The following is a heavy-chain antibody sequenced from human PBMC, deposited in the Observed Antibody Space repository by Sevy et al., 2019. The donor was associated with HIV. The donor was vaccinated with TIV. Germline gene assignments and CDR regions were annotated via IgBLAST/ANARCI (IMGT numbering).Heavy chain of an antibody. CDR1: GFNFINYG. CDR3: AKDIRVALVVPSPGYGMDV. CDR2: ISGSGDTT. Sequence: GGSLRLSCAASGFNFINYGMSWVRQAPGKGLEWVSVISGSGDTTNYADSVKGRFVISRDNSKNTMYLQLNSLRAVDMAVYYCAKDIRVALVVPSPGYGMDVWGHGTSVTVSS. D-gene: IGHD2-15*01. J-gene: IGHJ6*02. V-gene: IGHV3-23*01.